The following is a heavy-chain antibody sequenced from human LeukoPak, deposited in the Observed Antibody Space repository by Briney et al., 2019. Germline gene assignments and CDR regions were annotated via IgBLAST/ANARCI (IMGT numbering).Heavy chain of an antibody. Sequence: QTGGSLRLSCAASGFTFSNYSMNWVRQAPGKGLEWVSYITSSSTVYYAGSVKGRFTISRDNAKNSLFLQMNSLRAEDTAVYYCARDYCSGPKCCFIDYWGQGALVTVSS. J-gene: IGHJ4*02. CDR2: ITSSSTV. CDR3: ARDYCSGPKCCFIDY. V-gene: IGHV3-48*04. D-gene: IGHD2-15*01. CDR1: GFTFSNYS.